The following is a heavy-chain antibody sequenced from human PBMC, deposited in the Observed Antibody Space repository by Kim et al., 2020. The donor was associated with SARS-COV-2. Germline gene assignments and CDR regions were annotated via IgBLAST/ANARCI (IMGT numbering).Heavy chain of an antibody. Sequence: SVKVSCKASGGTFSSYAISWVRQAPGQGLEWMGRIIPILCIANYAQKFQGRVTITADKSTSTAYMELSSLRSEDTAVYYCARLLLWFGEEGWFDPWGQGTLVTVSS. CDR1: GGTFSSYA. J-gene: IGHJ5*02. V-gene: IGHV1-69*04. CDR3: ARLLLWFGEEGWFDP. CDR2: IIPILCIA. D-gene: IGHD3-10*01.